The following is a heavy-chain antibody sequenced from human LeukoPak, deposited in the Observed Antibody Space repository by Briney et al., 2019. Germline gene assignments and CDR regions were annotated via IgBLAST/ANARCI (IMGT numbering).Heavy chain of an antibody. CDR1: GYTFTDYF. V-gene: IGHV1-69-2*01. CDR2: VDPGDGEA. Sequence: GATVKLSCKASGYTFTDYFIDWVQQAPGKGLEWMGHVDPGDGEAVYADRVQRRFTFTADTYTDTEYMDVSSLTSDDSAVYYCAKVSSTLAAAGALSFDYWGQGTLVIVSS. D-gene: IGHD6-13*01. CDR3: AKVSSTLAAAGALSFDY. J-gene: IGHJ4*02.